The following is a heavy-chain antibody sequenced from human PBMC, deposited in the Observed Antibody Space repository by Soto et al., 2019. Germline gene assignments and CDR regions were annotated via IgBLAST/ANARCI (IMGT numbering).Heavy chain of an antibody. V-gene: IGHV3-73*01. CDR1: GFTFSGSA. D-gene: IGHD3-10*01. J-gene: IGHJ6*02. CDR2: IRSKANSYAT. CDR3: TRLSSRGYYGSGSYGLPYYYGMDL. Sequence: PGGSLRLSCAASGFTFSGSAMHWVRQASGKGLEWVGRIRSKANSYATAYAASVKGRFTISRDDSKNTAYLQMNSLKTEDTAVYYCTRLSSRGYYGSGSYGLPYYYGMDLWGQGTTVTVSS.